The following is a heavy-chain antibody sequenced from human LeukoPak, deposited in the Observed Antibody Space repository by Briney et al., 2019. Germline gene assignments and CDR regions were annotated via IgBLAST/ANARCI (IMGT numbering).Heavy chain of an antibody. Sequence: SSETLSLTXTVSGGSISSSSYYWGWIRQPPGKGLERIGSIYYSGSTYYNPSLKSRVTISVDTSKNQFSLKLSSVTAADTAVYYCARLRIVGATIDYWGQGTLVTVSS. CDR2: IYYSGST. CDR1: GGSISSSSYY. D-gene: IGHD1-26*01. CDR3: ARLRIVGATIDY. V-gene: IGHV4-39*01. J-gene: IGHJ4*02.